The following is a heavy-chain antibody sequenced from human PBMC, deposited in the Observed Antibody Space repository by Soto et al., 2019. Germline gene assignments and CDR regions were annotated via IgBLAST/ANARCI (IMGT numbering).Heavy chain of an antibody. Sequence: SETLSLTCAVYGGSISSYYWSWIRQPPGKGLEWIGYIYYSGSTNYNPSLKSRVTISVDTSKNQFSLKLSSVTAADTAVYYCARPDILTGYYPFDYWGQGTLVTVSS. J-gene: IGHJ4*02. CDR3: ARPDILTGYYPFDY. V-gene: IGHV4-59*08. D-gene: IGHD3-9*01. CDR2: IYYSGST. CDR1: GGSISSYY.